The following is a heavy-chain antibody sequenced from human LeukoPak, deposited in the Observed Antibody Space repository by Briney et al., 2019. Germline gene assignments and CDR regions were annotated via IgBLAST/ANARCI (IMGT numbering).Heavy chain of an antibody. Sequence: SETLSLTCTVSGGSISSYYWSWIRQPPGKGLEWIGYIYYSGSTNYNPSLNSRVTISVDTSKNQFSLKLSSVTAADTAVYYCVATALRRRKDYYGMDVWGKGTTVTVSS. CDR1: GGSISSYY. D-gene: IGHD4-17*01. V-gene: IGHV4-59*01. J-gene: IGHJ6*04. CDR2: IYYSGST. CDR3: VATALRRRKDYYGMDV.